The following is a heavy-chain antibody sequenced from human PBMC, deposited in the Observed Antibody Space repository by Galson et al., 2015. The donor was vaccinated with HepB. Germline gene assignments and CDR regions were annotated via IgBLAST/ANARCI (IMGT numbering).Heavy chain of an antibody. V-gene: IGHV3-9*01. CDR3: AKEDGGFNFDP. Sequence: SPRLSCAASGFIFDDYSMHWVRQIPGKGLEWVSGINWNSARVDYAGSVKGRFTISRDKNSLFLQMNSLRPEDTALYYCAKEDGGFNFDPWGQGTLVAVSS. J-gene: IGHJ5*02. CDR1: GFIFDDYS. CDR2: INWNSARV. D-gene: IGHD2-15*01.